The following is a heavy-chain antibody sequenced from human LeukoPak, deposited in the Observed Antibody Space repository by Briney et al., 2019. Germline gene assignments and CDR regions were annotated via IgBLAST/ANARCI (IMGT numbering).Heavy chain of an antibody. V-gene: IGHV4-34*01. CDR2: INHSGSA. D-gene: IGHD1-26*01. CDR3: ARGQRYGGPLRV. Sequence: PSETLSLTCAVYVGSFSGYYWSWIRHPPGEGLEWIGEINHSGSANYNPSLKSRVTISVDTSKNPFSLKLSSVTAADTAVYYGARGQRYGGPLRVWGQGTLVTVSS. J-gene: IGHJ4*02. CDR1: VGSFSGYY.